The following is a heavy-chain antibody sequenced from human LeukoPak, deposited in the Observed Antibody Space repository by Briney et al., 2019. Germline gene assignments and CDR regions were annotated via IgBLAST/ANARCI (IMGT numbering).Heavy chain of an antibody. J-gene: IGHJ5*02. CDR3: ARLNYKGSWFDP. CDR1: GGSISSSSYY. V-gene: IGHV4-39*01. D-gene: IGHD4-11*01. Sequence: PSETLSLTCTVSGGSISSSSYYWGWIRQPPGKGLEWIGSIYYSGSTYYNPSLKSRVTISVDTSKNQFSLKLSSVTAADTAVYYCARLNYKGSWFDPWGQGTLVTVSS. CDR2: IYYSGST.